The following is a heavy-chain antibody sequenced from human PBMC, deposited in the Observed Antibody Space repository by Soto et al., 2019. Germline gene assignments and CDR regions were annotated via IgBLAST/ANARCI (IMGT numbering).Heavy chain of an antibody. CDR3: ARVYYGSGSYYRDWFDP. Sequence: SETLSLTCTVSGGSISSGDYYWSWIRQPPGKGLEWIGYIYYSGSTYYNPSLKSRVTISVDTSKNQFSLKLSSVTAADTAVYYCARVYYGSGSYYRDWFDPWGQGTLVT. J-gene: IGHJ5*02. CDR2: IYYSGST. CDR1: GGSISSGDYY. D-gene: IGHD3-10*01. V-gene: IGHV4-30-4*01.